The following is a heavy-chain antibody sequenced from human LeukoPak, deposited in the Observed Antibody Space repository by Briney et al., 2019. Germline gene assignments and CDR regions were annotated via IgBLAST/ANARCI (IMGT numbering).Heavy chain of an antibody. CDR3: AKDLFSAGNYYFDY. V-gene: IGHV3-23*01. CDR2: ISGSGGST. CDR1: GFTFSSYA. J-gene: IGHJ4*02. Sequence: GRSLRLSCAASGFTFSSYAMSWVRQAPGKGLEWVSAISGSGGSTYYADSVKGRFTISRDNFKNTLYLQMNSLRAEDTAVYYCAKDLFSAGNYYFDYWGQGTLVTVSS. D-gene: IGHD1-7*01.